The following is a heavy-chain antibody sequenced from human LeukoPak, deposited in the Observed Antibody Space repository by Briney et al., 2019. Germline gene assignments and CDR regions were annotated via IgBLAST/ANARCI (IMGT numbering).Heavy chain of an antibody. CDR3: AKDIFPYYYGSGLDY. CDR1: GFTFDDYA. Sequence: PGGSLRLSCAASGFTFDDYAMHWVRQAPGKGLEWVSGISWNSGSIGYADSVKGRFTISRDNAKNSLYLQMNSLRAEDTALYYCAKDIFPYYYGSGLDYWGQGTLVTVSS. V-gene: IGHV3-9*01. D-gene: IGHD3-10*01. CDR2: ISWNSGSI. J-gene: IGHJ4*02.